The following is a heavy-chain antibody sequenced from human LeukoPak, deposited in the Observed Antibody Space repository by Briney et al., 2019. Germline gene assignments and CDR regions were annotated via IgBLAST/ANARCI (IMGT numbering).Heavy chain of an antibody. Sequence: GGTLRLSCAASGFTFSTYGMSWVRQAPGKGLEWVSAISGSGGSTYYADSVKGRFTISRDNSKNTLYLQMNSLRAEDTAVYYCAKDYPRYYYGSGSDAEGYWGQGTLVTVSS. CDR1: GFTFSTYG. D-gene: IGHD3-10*01. CDR3: AKDYPRYYYGSGSDAEGY. CDR2: ISGSGGST. J-gene: IGHJ4*02. V-gene: IGHV3-23*01.